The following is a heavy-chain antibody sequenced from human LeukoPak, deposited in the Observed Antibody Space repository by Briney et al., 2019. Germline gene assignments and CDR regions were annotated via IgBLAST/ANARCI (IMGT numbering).Heavy chain of an antibody. V-gene: IGHV4-59*08. CDR1: GGSISSSY. J-gene: IGHJ3*02. CDR2: SYYTGGS. CDR3: ARRVHNRGLYDLGAFDI. D-gene: IGHD2-8*01. Sequence: SETLSLTCSVSGGSISSSYWSWIRQPPGRGLEWIGYSYYTGGSNYSPSLKSRVTISFATSKNQFSLRLRSVTATDTAVYYCARRVHNRGLYDLGAFDIWGQGTMVTVSS.